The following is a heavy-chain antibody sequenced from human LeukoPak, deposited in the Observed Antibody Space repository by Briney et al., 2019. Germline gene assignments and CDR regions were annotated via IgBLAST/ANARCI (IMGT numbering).Heavy chain of an antibody. Sequence: AVSVKVSCKASGYTFTGYYMHWVRQAPGQGLEWMGWINPNSGGTNYAQKFQGRVTMTRDTSISTAYMELSRLRSDDTAVYYCARDETTDHGYSTGWGYWGQGTLVTVSS. D-gene: IGHD6-25*01. CDR2: INPNSGGT. J-gene: IGHJ4*02. CDR1: GYTFTGYY. V-gene: IGHV1-2*02. CDR3: ARDETTDHGYSTGWGY.